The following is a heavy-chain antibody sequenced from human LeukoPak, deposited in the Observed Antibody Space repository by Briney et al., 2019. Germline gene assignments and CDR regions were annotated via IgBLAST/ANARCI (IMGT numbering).Heavy chain of an antibody. V-gene: IGHV1-24*01. CDR1: GNTLRELP. D-gene: IGHD3-3*01. J-gene: IGHJ4*02. CDR2: FDPENAEI. CDR3: ATRGSDFWSGFDY. Sequence: GASAKVSCKLSGNTLRELPIQWVRQAGGKGLAWMAGFDPENAEIVYAQKFQGRVTMTEDTSTNTAYMELTSLTSDDTALYYCATRGSDFWSGFDYWGQGTQVTVSS.